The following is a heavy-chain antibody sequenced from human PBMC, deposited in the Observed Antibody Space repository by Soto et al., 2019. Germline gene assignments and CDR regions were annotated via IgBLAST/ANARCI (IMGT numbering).Heavy chain of an antibody. Sequence: QVQLVQSGGEVKKPGASVKVSCKASGYTFTNYGISWVRQAPGQGLEWMGWISAYNGNTNYPQKFQGRVTMTTDTSTTTAYRELRSLRFDDTAVYYCARTVGATIRWFAPWGQGTLVTVSS. V-gene: IGHV1-18*01. CDR1: GYTFTNYG. CDR2: ISAYNGNT. CDR3: ARTVGATIRWFAP. J-gene: IGHJ5*02. D-gene: IGHD1-26*01.